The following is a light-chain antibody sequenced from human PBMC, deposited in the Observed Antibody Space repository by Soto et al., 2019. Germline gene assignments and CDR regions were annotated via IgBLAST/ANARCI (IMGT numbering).Light chain of an antibody. V-gene: IGKV1-5*01. CDR1: QSISSW. Sequence: DLQMTQSPSTLSASVGARITITCRASQSISSWLAWYQQKSGKAPKLLIYGASSLESGVPSRFSGSGSGTEFTLTITSLQPDDFATYYCQQYNSYPLAFGGGTKVEI. J-gene: IGKJ4*01. CDR2: GAS. CDR3: QQYNSYPLA.